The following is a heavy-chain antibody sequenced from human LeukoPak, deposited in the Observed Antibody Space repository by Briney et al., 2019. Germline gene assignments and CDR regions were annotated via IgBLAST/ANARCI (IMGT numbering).Heavy chain of an antibody. J-gene: IGHJ3*02. CDR2: INPNTGGT. D-gene: IGHD6-19*01. CDR3: AKDFHDQWLVNAFQI. Sequence: ASVKVSCKASGYTFTYYYIHWVRQAPGQGLEWMGWINPNTGGTNYAQKFQGKVTMNRDTSISTAYMELSRLRFEDTAVYYCAKDFHDQWLVNAFQIWGQGTMVTVSS. V-gene: IGHV1-2*02. CDR1: GYTFTYYY.